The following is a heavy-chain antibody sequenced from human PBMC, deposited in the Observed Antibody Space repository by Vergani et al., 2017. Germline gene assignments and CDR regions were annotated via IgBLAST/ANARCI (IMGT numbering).Heavy chain of an antibody. J-gene: IGHJ4*02. CDR1: GGTFSSYA. CDR3: ASSRVEMATIEGPFDY. Sequence: QVQLVQSGAEVKKPGSSVKVSCKASGGTFSSYAISWVRQAPGQGLEWMGGIIPIFGTANYAQKFQGRVTITADESTSTAYMELRSLRSEDTAVYYCASSRVEMATIEGPFDYWGQGTLVTVSS. V-gene: IGHV1-69*01. CDR2: IIPIFGTA. D-gene: IGHD5-24*01.